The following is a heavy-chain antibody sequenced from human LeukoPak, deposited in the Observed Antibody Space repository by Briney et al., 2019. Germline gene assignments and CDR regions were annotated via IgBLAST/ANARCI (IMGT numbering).Heavy chain of an antibody. V-gene: IGHV3-11*06. CDR2: ISSSSSYT. D-gene: IGHD6-13*01. Sequence: GRSLRLSCAASGFTFSDYYMSWIRQAPGKGLEWVSYISSSSSYTNYADSVKGRFTISRDNAKNSLYLQMNSLRAEDTAVYYCARAGAAAALGTFDYWGQGTLVTVSS. CDR1: GFTFSDYY. CDR3: ARAGAAAALGTFDY. J-gene: IGHJ4*02.